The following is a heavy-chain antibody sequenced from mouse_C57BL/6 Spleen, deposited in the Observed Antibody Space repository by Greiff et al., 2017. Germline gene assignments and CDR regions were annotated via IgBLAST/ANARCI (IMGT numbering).Heavy chain of an antibody. D-gene: IGHD1-1*01. CDR2: IDPNSGGT. CDR3: ARDYYGSSPQYYAMDY. CDR1: GYTFTSYW. Sequence: QVQLQQPGAELVKPGASVKLSCKASGYTFTSYWMHWVKQRPGRGLEWIGRIDPNSGGTKYNEQFKSKATLTVDKPSSTAYMQLSSLTSEDSAVYYCARDYYGSSPQYYAMDYWGQGTSVTVAS. V-gene: IGHV1-72*01. J-gene: IGHJ4*01.